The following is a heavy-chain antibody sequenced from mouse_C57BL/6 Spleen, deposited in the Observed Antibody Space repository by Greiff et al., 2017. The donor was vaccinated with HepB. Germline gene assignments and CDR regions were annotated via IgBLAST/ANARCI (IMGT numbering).Heavy chain of an antibody. J-gene: IGHJ4*01. D-gene: IGHD2-4*01. CDR1: GYTFTTYP. Sequence: QVQLQQSGAELVKPGASVKMSCKASGYTFTTYPIEWMKQNHGKSLEWIGNFHPYNDDTKYNEKFKGKATLTVEKSSSTVYLELSRLTSDDSAVYYCARALYEYDEGGYAMDYWGQGTSVTVSS. CDR2: FHPYNDDT. CDR3: ARALYEYDEGGYAMDY. V-gene: IGHV1-47*01.